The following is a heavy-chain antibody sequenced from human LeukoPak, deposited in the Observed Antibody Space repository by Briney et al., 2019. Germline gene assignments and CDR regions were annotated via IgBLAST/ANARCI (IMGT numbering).Heavy chain of an antibody. V-gene: IGHV4-59*12. CDR3: ARGGGLWFGELYFYFDY. CDR1: GGSISSYY. CDR2: IYHSGST. D-gene: IGHD3-10*01. J-gene: IGHJ4*02. Sequence: SETLSLTCTVSGGSISSYYWSWIRQPPGKGLEWIGYIYHSGSTYYNPSLKSRVTISVDRSKNQFSLKLSSVTAADTAVYYCARGGGLWFGELYFYFDYWGQGTLVTVSS.